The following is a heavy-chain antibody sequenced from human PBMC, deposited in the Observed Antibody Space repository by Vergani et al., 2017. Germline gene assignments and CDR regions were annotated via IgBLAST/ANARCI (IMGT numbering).Heavy chain of an antibody. J-gene: IGHJ4*02. Sequence: EVQLLQSGGGVIQPGGSVRLSCAASGFTFSACLMTWVRPAPGKGLEWVSAMSARYPSTYYADYVKGRFTLSRDNTKNMLYLQMNSLRAEATAVYYCARLSSDTTPYLQGGYDCWGQGTLVSVSS. CDR1: GFTFSACL. V-gene: IGHV3-23*01. CDR2: MSARYPST. CDR3: ARLSSDTTPYLQGGYDC. D-gene: IGHD2-15*01.